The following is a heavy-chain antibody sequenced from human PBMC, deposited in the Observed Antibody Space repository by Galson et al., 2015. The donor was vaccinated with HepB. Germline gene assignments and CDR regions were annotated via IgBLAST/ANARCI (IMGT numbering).Heavy chain of an antibody. Sequence: SVKVSCKASGGTFSSYAISWVRQAPGQGLEWMGGIIPIFGTANYAQKFQGRVTITADESTSTAYMELSSLRSEDTAVYYCARSGKYYYDSSDKYDAFDIWGQGTMVTVSS. CDR1: GGTFSSYA. CDR2: IIPIFGTA. V-gene: IGHV1-69*13. CDR3: ARSGKYYYDSSDKYDAFDI. J-gene: IGHJ3*02. D-gene: IGHD3-22*01.